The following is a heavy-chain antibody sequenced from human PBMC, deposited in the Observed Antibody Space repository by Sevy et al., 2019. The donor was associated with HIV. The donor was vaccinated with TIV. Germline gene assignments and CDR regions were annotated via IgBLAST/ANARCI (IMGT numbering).Heavy chain of an antibody. J-gene: IGHJ4*02. D-gene: IGHD5-12*01. CDR2: IHSSGNT. CDR3: ARDSGYDQNFDY. Sequence: SETLSLTCTVSGGSITSYYWSWIRQPAGKGLEWIGRIHSSGNTNNNRSLKSRVTMSVDTSKNQFSLRLSSVTAADTAVYYCARDSGYDQNFDYWGQGTLVTVSS. CDR1: GGSITSYY. V-gene: IGHV4-4*07.